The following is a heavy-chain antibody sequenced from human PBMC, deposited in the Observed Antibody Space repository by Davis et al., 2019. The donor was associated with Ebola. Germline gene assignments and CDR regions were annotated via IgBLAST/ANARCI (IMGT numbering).Heavy chain of an antibody. J-gene: IGHJ6*02. CDR2: IYTSGST. CDR3: ARTGYSSSYYGMDV. D-gene: IGHD6-13*01. Sequence: PGGSLRLSCTVSGGSISSYYWSWIRQPAGKGLEWIGRIYTSGSTNYNPSLKSRVTMSVDTSKNQFSLKLSSVTAADTAVYYCARTGYSSSYYGMDVWGQGTTVTVSS. CDR1: GGSISSYY. V-gene: IGHV4-4*07.